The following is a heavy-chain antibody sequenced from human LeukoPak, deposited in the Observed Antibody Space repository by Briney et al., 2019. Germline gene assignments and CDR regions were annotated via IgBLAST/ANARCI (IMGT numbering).Heavy chain of an antibody. CDR1: GGSISSYY. D-gene: IGHD2-15*01. CDR3: ARNWCSGGSCYPYFDY. J-gene: IGHJ4*02. V-gene: IGHV4-59*01. CDR2: IYYSGST. Sequence: PSETLSLTCTVSGGSISSYYWSRIRQPPGKGLEWIGYIYYSGSTNYNPSLKSRVTISVDTSKNQFSLKLSSVTAADTAVYYCARNWCSGGSCYPYFDYWGQGTLVTVSS.